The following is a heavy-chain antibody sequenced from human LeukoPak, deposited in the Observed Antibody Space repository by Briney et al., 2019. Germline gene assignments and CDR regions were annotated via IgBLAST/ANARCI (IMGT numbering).Heavy chain of an antibody. CDR1: GGSISSGGYS. V-gene: IGHV4-30-2*01. CDR3: AREVNNYYDSSGYYYVKAYFDY. Sequence: PSQTLSLTCAVSGGSISSGGYSWSWIRQPPGKGLERIGYIYHSGSTYYNSSLKSRVTISVDRSKNQFSLKLSSVTAADTAVYYCAREVNNYYDSSGYYYVKAYFDYWGQGTLVTVSS. D-gene: IGHD3-22*01. CDR2: IYHSGST. J-gene: IGHJ4*02.